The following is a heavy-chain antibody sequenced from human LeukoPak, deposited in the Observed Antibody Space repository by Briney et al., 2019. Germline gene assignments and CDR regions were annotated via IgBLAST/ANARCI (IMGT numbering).Heavy chain of an antibody. V-gene: IGHV4-30-2*01. CDR3: ARDVWFGESSRMFDY. J-gene: IGHJ4*02. D-gene: IGHD3-10*01. Sequence: PSETLSLTCVVSGGSIRSGNYYWSWIRQPPGKGLEWIGYIYPTGNTYYNPSLKSRVTISVDTSNNQFSLELSSVTAADTAVYYCARDVWFGESSRMFDYWGQGTLVTVSS. CDR2: IYPTGNT. CDR1: GGSIRSGNYY.